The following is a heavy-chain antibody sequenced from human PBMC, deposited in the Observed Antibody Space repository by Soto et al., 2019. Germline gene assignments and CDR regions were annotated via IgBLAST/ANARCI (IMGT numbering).Heavy chain of an antibody. D-gene: IGHD2-2*01. CDR3: TKKGQYHDSSACGRDCYMDV. Sequence: QITLKESGPTLVKPTQTLTLTCTFSGFSFTTYGVGVGWIRQAPGKAPEWLALIYWDDQKTFRSSLESRLNITKDTSKDQVVLTITNMDPVDTATYYCTKKGQYHDSSACGRDCYMDVWGKGTRVTVS. J-gene: IGHJ6*04. CDR1: GFSFTTYGVG. V-gene: IGHV2-5*02. CDR2: IYWDDQK.